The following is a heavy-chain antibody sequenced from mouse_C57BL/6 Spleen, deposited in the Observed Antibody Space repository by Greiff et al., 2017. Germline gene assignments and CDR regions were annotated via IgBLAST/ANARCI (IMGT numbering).Heavy chain of an antibody. CDR2: ISSGSSTI. CDR3: ANDYDGEFDY. D-gene: IGHD2-4*01. V-gene: IGHV5-17*01. CDR1: GFTFSDYG. Sequence: EVQLVESGGGLVKPGGSLKLSCAASGFTFSDYGMHWVRQAPEKGLEWVAYISSGSSTIYYADPVKGRFTISRDNAKNTLFLQMTSLRSEDTAMYYCANDYDGEFDYWGQGTTLTVSS. J-gene: IGHJ2*01.